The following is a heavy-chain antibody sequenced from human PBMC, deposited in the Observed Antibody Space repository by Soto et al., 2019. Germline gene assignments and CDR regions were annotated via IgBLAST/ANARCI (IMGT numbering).Heavy chain of an antibody. J-gene: IGHJ1*01. CDR2: IIPIFGTA. Sequence: HGQLVQSGAEVKKPGSSVKVSCKASGGTFSSYAISWVRQSPGQGLEWMGGIIPIFGTANYAQKFQGRVTITEDKSTSTDYMELSSLRSEDTAVYYCASRDRIAVAGEYFQHWGQGTLGTVSS. D-gene: IGHD6-19*01. CDR3: ASRDRIAVAGEYFQH. V-gene: IGHV1-69*06. CDR1: GGTFSSYA.